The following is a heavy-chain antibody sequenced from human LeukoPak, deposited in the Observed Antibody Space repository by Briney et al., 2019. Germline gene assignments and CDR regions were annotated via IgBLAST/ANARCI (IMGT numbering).Heavy chain of an antibody. J-gene: IGHJ4*02. CDR1: GGSISSYY. CDR2: IYYSGST. V-gene: IGHV4-59*01. D-gene: IGHD6-19*01. CDR3: ARDPTDSGLGDY. Sequence: SETLSLTCTVSGGSISSYYWSWIRQPPGKGLEWIGYIYYSGSTNYNPSLKSRVTISVDTSKNQFSLKLSSVTAADTAVYYCARDPTDSGLGDYWGQGTLVTVSS.